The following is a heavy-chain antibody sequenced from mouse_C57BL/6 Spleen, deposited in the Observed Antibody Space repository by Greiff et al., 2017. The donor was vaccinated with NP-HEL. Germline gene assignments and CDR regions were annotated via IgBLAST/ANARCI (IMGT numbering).Heavy chain of an antibody. D-gene: IGHD2-1*01. Sequence: VQLQQSGAELARPGASVKLSCKASGYTFTSYGISWVKQRTGQGLEWIGEIYPRSGNTYYNEKFKGKATLTADKSSSTAYMELRSLTSADSAVYVCARREGNYVDAMDYWGQGTSVTVSS. V-gene: IGHV1-81*01. CDR3: ARREGNYVDAMDY. CDR1: GYTFTSYG. J-gene: IGHJ4*01. CDR2: IYPRSGNT.